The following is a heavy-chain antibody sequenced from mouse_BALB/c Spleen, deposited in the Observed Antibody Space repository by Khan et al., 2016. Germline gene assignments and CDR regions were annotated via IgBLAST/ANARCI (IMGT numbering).Heavy chain of an antibody. J-gene: IGHJ1*01. Sequence: EVQLQESGPSLVKPSQTLSLTCSVTGDSITSGYWNWIRKFPGNKLEYMGYISYSGTTYYNPSLRSRVSITRDTSKNQYYLLLNSVTTEDTATYYCARFDGYDPYWYFDVWGAGTTATVSS. CDR3: ARFDGYDPYWYFDV. D-gene: IGHD2-2*01. V-gene: IGHV3-8*02. CDR2: ISYSGTT. CDR1: GDSITSGY.